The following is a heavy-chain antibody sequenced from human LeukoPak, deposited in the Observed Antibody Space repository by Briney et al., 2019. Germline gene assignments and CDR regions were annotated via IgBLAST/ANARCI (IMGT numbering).Heavy chain of an antibody. CDR2: IYYSGST. Sequence: PLETLSLTCSVSGDSISNYYWSWIRQPPGKGLEWIGYIYYSGSTNYNPSLKSRVTTSVDTSKNQFSLKLSSVTAADTAVYYCARDRYYYDSSGNYAFDIWGQGTMVTVSS. J-gene: IGHJ3*02. CDR1: GDSISNYY. V-gene: IGHV4-59*01. D-gene: IGHD3-22*01. CDR3: ARDRYYYDSSGNYAFDI.